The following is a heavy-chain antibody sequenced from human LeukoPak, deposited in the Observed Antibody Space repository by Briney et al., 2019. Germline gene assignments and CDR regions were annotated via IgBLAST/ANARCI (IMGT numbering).Heavy chain of an antibody. J-gene: IGHJ6*03. Sequence: GGSLRLSCAASGFTFSSYAMSWVRQAPGKGLEWVSAISGSGGSTYYADSVKGRFTISRDNSKNTLYLQMNSLRAADTAVYYCARTPGERYCSGGSCYFHYYYMDVWGKGTTVTVS. CDR2: ISGSGGST. CDR1: GFTFSSYA. V-gene: IGHV3-23*01. CDR3: ARTPGERYCSGGSCYFHYYYMDV. D-gene: IGHD2-15*01.